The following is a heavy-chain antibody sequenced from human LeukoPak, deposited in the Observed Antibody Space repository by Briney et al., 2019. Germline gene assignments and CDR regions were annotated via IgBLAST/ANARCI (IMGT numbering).Heavy chain of an antibody. J-gene: IGHJ5*02. D-gene: IGHD6-13*01. CDR2: IYHSGTT. V-gene: IGHV4-38-2*01. Sequence: SETLSLTCAVSGYSISSGYFWGWIRQPPGKGLEWIGSIYHSGTTYYNPSLKSRVTISVDTSKNQFSLKLTSVTAADTAVYYCARGYSSSWYFNWFDPWGQGTLVTVSS. CDR1: GYSISSGYF. CDR3: ARGYSSSWYFNWFDP.